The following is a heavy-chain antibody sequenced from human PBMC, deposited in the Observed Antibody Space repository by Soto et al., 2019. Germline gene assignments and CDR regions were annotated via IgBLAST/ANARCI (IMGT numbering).Heavy chain of an antibody. CDR2: ISAYNGNT. CDR3: ARGSLSQYYYDSSGPLDY. V-gene: IGHV1-18*01. CDR1: GYTFTSYG. Sequence: ASVKVSCKASGYTFTSYGISWVRQAPGQGLEWMGWISAYNGNTNYAQKLQGRVTMTTDTSTSTAYMELRSLRSDDTAVYYCARGSLSQYYYDSSGPLDYWGQGTLVTVSS. D-gene: IGHD3-22*01. J-gene: IGHJ4*02.